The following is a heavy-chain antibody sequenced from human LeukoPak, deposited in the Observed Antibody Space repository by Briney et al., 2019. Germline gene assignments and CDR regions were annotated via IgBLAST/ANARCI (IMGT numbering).Heavy chain of an antibody. Sequence: QPGGSLRLSCAASGFTVSDNYMSWVRQAPGKGLEWVSVMYSRGDTYYANSVKGRFTFSRDISKNTMYLQMNGLRTEDTAMYYCARDAPQVPAAGVLASWGQGTLVTVSP. J-gene: IGHJ5*02. V-gene: IGHV3-53*01. CDR3: ARDAPQVPAAGVLAS. CDR2: MYSRGDT. D-gene: IGHD6-13*01. CDR1: GFTVSDNY.